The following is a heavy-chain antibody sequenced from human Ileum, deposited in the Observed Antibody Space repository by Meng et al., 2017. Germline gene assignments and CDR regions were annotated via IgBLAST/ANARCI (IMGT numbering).Heavy chain of an antibody. Sequence: VPLPEWGAGLLKPSETMSLTCAVYGGSFSGYYLSWIRQPPGKGLEWIGEINHSGRTNYNPSLKSRVTISVDTSKNQFSLKLSSVTAADTAVYYCSRTSYYDNSGYYPGWGQGTLVTVSS. CDR1: GGSFSGYY. D-gene: IGHD3-22*01. J-gene: IGHJ4*02. V-gene: IGHV4-34*02. CDR3: SRTSYYDNSGYYPG. CDR2: INHSGRT.